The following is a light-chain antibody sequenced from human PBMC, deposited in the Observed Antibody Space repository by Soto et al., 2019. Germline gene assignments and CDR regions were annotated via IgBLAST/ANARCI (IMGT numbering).Light chain of an antibody. V-gene: IGLV2-8*01. CDR1: SSDVGGYKY. Sequence: QSALTQPTSASGSPGQSVTISCTGTSSDVGGYKYVSWYQHHPGKAPKVVIYEVTKRPSGVPDRFSGSQSGNTASLTVSGLQAEDEADYYCSSYGGTNNVVFGGGTKLTVL. CDR3: SSYGGTNNVV. J-gene: IGLJ2*01. CDR2: EVT.